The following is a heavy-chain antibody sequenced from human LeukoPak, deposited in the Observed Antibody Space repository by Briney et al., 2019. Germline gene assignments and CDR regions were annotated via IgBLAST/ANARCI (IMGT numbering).Heavy chain of an antibody. D-gene: IGHD6-19*01. J-gene: IGHJ4*02. V-gene: IGHV4-59*11. Sequence: SETLSLTCTVSGGSISSHYWSWIRQPPGKGLEWIGYIYYSGSTYYNPSLKSRVTISEDTSKNQFSLKLRSVTAADTAVYFCARVGAVAGHGDFDYWGQGTLVTVSS. CDR3: ARVGAVAGHGDFDY. CDR1: GGSISSHY. CDR2: IYYSGST.